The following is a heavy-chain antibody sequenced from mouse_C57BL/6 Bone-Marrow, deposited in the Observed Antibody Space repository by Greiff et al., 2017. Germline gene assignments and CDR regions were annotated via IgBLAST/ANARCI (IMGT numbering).Heavy chain of an antibody. V-gene: IGHV1-80*01. CDR2: IYPGDGDT. J-gene: IGHJ1*03. Sequence: QVQLQQSGAELVKPGASVKISCKASGYAFSSYWMNWVKQRPGKGLEWIGQIYPGDGDTNYNGKFKGKATLTADKSSSTAYMQLSSLTSEDSAVYFCAAIYYGNWYFDFWGTGTTVTVSS. CDR1: GYAFSSYW. CDR3: AAIYYGNWYFDF. D-gene: IGHD2-1*01.